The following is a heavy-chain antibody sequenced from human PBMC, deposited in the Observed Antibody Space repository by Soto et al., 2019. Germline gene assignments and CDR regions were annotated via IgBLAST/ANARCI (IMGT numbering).Heavy chain of an antibody. CDR3: ARAYSGRLPRRADYYYAMDV. Sequence: GGSLRLSCAAPGSTLSAYDMHWVRQAEGKGLEWVSALGAADDPYYLVSVKGRFTISRENAKNSLYLQMNNLRAGDTAVYYCARAYSGRLPRRADYYYAMDVWGQGTTVTVSS. CDR1: GSTLSAYD. CDR2: LGAADDP. J-gene: IGHJ6*02. V-gene: IGHV3-13*05. D-gene: IGHD2-15*01.